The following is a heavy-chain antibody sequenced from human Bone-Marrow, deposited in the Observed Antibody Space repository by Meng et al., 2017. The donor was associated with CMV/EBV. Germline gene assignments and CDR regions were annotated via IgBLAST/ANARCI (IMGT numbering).Heavy chain of an antibody. CDR2: INPNSGGT. D-gene: IGHD2-2*02. V-gene: IGHV1-2*02. J-gene: IGHJ6*02. CDR3: ARDGIVVVPAAIQGSNYYYYGMDV. CDR1: GYTFTGYY. Sequence: ASVKVSCKASGYTFTGYYMHWVRQAPGQGLEWMGWINPNSGGTNYAQKFQGRVTMTRDTSISTAYMGLSRLRSDDTAVYYCARDGIVVVPAAIQGSNYYYYGMDVWGQGTTVNVSS.